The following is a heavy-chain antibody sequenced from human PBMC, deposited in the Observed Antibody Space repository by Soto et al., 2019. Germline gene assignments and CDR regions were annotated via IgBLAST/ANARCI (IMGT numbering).Heavy chain of an antibody. V-gene: IGHV1-18*04. J-gene: IGHJ6*02. Sequence: QVQLVQSGAEVKKPGASVKVSCKASGYTFTSYGISWVRQAPGQGLEWMGWISAYNGNTNYAQKLQGRVTMTTDTYTSTAYMELRSLRSDDTAVYYCARIPPVTTRYYYGMDVWGQGTTVTVSS. D-gene: IGHD4-17*01. CDR1: GYTFTSYG. CDR3: ARIPPVTTRYYYGMDV. CDR2: ISAYNGNT.